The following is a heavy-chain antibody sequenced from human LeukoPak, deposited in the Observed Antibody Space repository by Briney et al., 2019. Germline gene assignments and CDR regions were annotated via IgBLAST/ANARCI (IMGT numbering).Heavy chain of an antibody. Sequence: GASVKVSCKASGYTFTSYFMHWVRQAPGQGLEWMGLINPRGGSTRYAQKFQGRVTMTRDTSTSTVYMELSSLRSEDTAMYYCARVVAVAGTGDAFDIWGQGTMVTVSS. CDR3: ARVVAVAGTGDAFDI. J-gene: IGHJ3*02. V-gene: IGHV1-46*01. CDR1: GYTFTSYF. D-gene: IGHD6-19*01. CDR2: INPRGGST.